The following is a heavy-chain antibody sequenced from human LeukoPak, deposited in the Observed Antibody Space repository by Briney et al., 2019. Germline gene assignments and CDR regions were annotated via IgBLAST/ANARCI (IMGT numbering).Heavy chain of an antibody. CDR2: IYYSGST. J-gene: IGHJ5*02. CDR1: GGSISSYY. CDR3: ARGTYTSGTDT. V-gene: IGHV4-59*06. Sequence: SETLSLTCTVSGGSISSYYWSWIRQPPGKGLEWIGYIYYSGSTYYNPSLKSRLTISVDTSKNQFSLKLSSVTAADTAVYYCARGTYTSGTDTWGQGTLVTVSS. D-gene: IGHD3-10*01.